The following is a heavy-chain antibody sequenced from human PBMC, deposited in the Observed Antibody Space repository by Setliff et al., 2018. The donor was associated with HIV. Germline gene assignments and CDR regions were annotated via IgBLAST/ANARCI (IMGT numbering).Heavy chain of an antibody. V-gene: IGHV3-23*01. J-gene: IGHJ4*02. D-gene: IGHD3-10*01. CDR1: GFTFDNYG. CDR2: ISGGFGFDT. Sequence: PGGSLRLSCEASGFTFDNYGMTWVRRAPGKGLEWVSGISGGFGFDTDYADSVKGRFTISRDRSKNTLYLQMNSLRVEDTAVYYCAREYDVLLWIGSQYGRGNLDSWGQGTPVTVTS. CDR3: AREYDVLLWIGSQYGRGNLDS.